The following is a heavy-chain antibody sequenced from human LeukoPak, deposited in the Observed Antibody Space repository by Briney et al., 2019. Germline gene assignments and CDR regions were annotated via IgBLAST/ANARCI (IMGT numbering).Heavy chain of an antibody. J-gene: IGHJ4*02. CDR3: AMYCSSTSCQDY. CDR1: GYTFTSYY. Sequence: ASVKVSCEASGYTFTSYYMHWVRQAPGQGLEWMGIINPSGGSTSYAQKFQGRVTMTRDTSTSTVYMELSSLRSEDTAVYYCAMYCSSTSCQDYWGQGTLVTVSS. D-gene: IGHD2-2*01. CDR2: INPSGGST. V-gene: IGHV1-46*01.